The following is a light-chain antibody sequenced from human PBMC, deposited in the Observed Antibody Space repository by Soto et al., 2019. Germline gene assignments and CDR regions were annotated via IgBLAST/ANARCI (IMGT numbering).Light chain of an antibody. CDR3: QQYDNWPLT. Sequence: EVVMPRSPATLSVSPGEGATLYCRASQSIRSNLAWYQKKPGQSHRLLIYGASSRATAVPARFSGSGSGTEFTLTISSLQSEDFAVYYCQQYDNWPLTFGGGTQVEIK. CDR1: QSIRSN. CDR2: GAS. J-gene: IGKJ4*01. V-gene: IGKV3-15*01.